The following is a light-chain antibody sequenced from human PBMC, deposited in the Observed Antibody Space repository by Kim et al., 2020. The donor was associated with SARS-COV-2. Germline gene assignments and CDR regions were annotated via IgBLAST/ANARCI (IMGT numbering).Light chain of an antibody. J-gene: IGKJ2*01. CDR3: QHYKNWPGYT. CDR2: GAS. Sequence: EIVMTQSPATLSVSPGERATLSCRASQSITSSLAWFQQKPGQAPRLLIYGASTRATGIPARFSGSGSGTEFTLTISSLQSEDFAVYYCQHYKNWPGYTFGPGTKLEI. V-gene: IGKV3-15*01. CDR1: QSITSS.